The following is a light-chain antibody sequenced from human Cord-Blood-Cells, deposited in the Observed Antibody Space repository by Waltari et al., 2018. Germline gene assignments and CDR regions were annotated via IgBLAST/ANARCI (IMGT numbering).Light chain of an antibody. CDR3: QAWDSSTWV. V-gene: IGLV3-1*01. CDR2: QDS. Sequence: SYELTQPPSVSVSPGQTASITCSGDKLGDKYACWYQQKPGQSPVLVIYQDSKRPSGIPERFSGSNSGNTATLTIRGTLAMDEADYYCQAWDSSTWVFGGGTKLTVL. CDR1: KLGDKY. J-gene: IGLJ3*02.